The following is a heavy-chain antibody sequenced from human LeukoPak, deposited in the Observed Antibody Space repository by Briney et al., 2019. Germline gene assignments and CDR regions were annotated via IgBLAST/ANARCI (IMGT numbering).Heavy chain of an antibody. J-gene: IGHJ4*02. V-gene: IGHV4-34*01. CDR2: INHSGST. D-gene: IGHD5-18*01. CDR1: GGSFRGYY. CDR3: ARGNRGYSYGGPYDY. Sequence: PSETLSLTCAVYGGSFRGYYWSWIRQPPGKGLEWIGEINHSGSTNYNPSLKSRVTISVDTSKNQFSLKLSSVAAADTAVYYCARGNRGYSYGGPYDYWGQGTLVTVSS.